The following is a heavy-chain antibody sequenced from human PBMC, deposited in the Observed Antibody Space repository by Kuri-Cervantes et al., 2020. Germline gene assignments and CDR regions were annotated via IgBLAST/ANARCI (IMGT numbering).Heavy chain of an antibody. CDR3: ASGRGGAFDI. Sequence: GSLSLTCTVSGGSVSSGSYYWSWIRQPPGKGLEWIGYIYYSGSTNYNPSLKSRVTISVDTSKNQFSLKLSSVTAADTAVYYCASGRGGAFDIWGQGTMVTVSS. J-gene: IGHJ3*02. D-gene: IGHD1-1*01. CDR2: IYYSGST. V-gene: IGHV4-61*01. CDR1: GGSVSSGSYY.